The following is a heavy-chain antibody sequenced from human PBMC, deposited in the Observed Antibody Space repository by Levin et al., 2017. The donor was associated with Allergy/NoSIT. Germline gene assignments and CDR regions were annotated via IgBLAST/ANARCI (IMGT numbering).Heavy chain of an antibody. CDR3: TTGRNWFDP. V-gene: IGHV6-1*01. CDR1: GDSISSNSAV. CDR2: TYYRSKWYN. Sequence: SQTLSLTCAISGDSISSNSAVWIWIRQSPSRGLEWLGRTYYRSKWYNDYAVSLKSRITINPDTSRNQFSLQLNSVTPEDTAVYYCTTGRNWFDPWGQGTLVTVSS. J-gene: IGHJ5*02.